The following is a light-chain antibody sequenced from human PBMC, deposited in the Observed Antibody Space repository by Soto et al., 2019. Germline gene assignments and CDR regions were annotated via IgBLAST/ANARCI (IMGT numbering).Light chain of an antibody. CDR3: QQSYSNPTWT. J-gene: IGKJ1*01. CDR1: QSISTY. Sequence: DIQLTQSPSSLSASVGDRITITCRASQSISTYLNWYQQKPGEAPTLLVYDSSTLHSGVPSRFSGSGFGAEFTLTVSSLQPEDFATYYCQQSYSNPTWTFGQGTKVEIK. V-gene: IGKV1-39*01. CDR2: DSS.